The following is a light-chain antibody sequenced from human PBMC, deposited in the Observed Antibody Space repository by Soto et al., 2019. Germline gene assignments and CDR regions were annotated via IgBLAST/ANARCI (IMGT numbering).Light chain of an antibody. CDR2: EVV. J-gene: IGLJ1*01. Sequence: QSALTQPPSASGSPGQSVTISCTGTRNDIGAYEFVSWYQHHPGKAPKLIIYEVVQRPSGVPDRFSGSKSGNTASLTVSGLQAADEADYYCGSWDSSLSTYVFGNGTKVTVL. CDR3: GSWDSSLSTYV. CDR1: RNDIGAYEF. V-gene: IGLV2-8*01.